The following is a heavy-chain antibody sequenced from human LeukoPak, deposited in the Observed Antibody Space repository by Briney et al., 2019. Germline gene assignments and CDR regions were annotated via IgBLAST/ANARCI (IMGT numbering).Heavy chain of an antibody. D-gene: IGHD2-2*01. CDR3: AKDREVPAATPSLGMDV. CDR2: ISYDGSNK. CDR1: GFTFSSYG. Sequence: GGSLRLSCAASGFTFSSYGMHWVRQAPGKGLEWVAVISYDGSNKYYADSVKGRFTISRDNSKNTLYLQMNSLRAEDTAVYYCAKDREVPAATPSLGMDVWGQGTTVTVSS. J-gene: IGHJ6*02. V-gene: IGHV3-30*18.